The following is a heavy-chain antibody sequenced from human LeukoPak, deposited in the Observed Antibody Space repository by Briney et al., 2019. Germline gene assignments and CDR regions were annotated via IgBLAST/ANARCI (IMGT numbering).Heavy chain of an antibody. V-gene: IGHV3-7*04. Sequence: GGSLRLSCVASGFTFSSYWMTWVRQAPGKGLEWVANIKTDGSLTYYVDSVKGRFTISRDNAKNSLYLQMNSLRAEDTAVYYCARGHSSSPNWFDPWGQGTLVTVSS. D-gene: IGHD6-13*01. CDR2: IKTDGSLT. J-gene: IGHJ5*02. CDR1: GFTFSSYW. CDR3: ARGHSSSPNWFDP.